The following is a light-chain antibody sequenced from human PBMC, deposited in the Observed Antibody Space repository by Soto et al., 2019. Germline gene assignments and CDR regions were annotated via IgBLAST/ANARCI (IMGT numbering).Light chain of an antibody. V-gene: IGKV1-5*01. Sequence: DIQMTQSPSTLSASVGDRVTITCRASQSVSNWLAWYQQKPGKAPELLIYDASSLESGVPSRFSGSGSGTEFTLTISGLQPDDFATYFCQQYHSYSWTLGQGTKVEIK. CDR3: QQYHSYSWT. J-gene: IGKJ1*01. CDR1: QSVSNW. CDR2: DAS.